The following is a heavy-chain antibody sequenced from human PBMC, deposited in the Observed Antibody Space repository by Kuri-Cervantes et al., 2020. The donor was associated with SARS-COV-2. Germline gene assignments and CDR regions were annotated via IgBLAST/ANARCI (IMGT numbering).Heavy chain of an antibody. D-gene: IGHD2-2*01. CDR1: GFTFSSYA. CDR2: ISSNGGST. Sequence: GESLKISCAASGFTFSSYAMHWVRQAPGKGLEYVSAISSNGGSTYYANSVKGRFTISRDNSKNTLYLQMGSLRAEDMAVYYCTTSVCSSTSCYGYYYYYGMDVWGQGTTVTVSS. CDR3: TTSVCSSTSCYGYYYYYGMDV. V-gene: IGHV3-64*01. J-gene: IGHJ6*02.